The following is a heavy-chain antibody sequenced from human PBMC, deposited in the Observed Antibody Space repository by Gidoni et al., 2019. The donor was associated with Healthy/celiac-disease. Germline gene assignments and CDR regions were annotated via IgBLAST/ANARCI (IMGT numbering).Heavy chain of an antibody. CDR2: ISYDGSNK. CDR3: ARGGYGDYLGY. D-gene: IGHD3-22*01. CDR1: GFTFSSYA. J-gene: IGHJ4*02. Sequence: QVQLVESGGGVVQPGRSLRLSCAASGFTFSSYAMHWVRQAPGKGLEWVAVISYDGSNKYYADSVKGRFTISRDNSKNTLYLQMNSLRAEDTAVYYCARGGYGDYLGYWGQGTLVTVSS. V-gene: IGHV3-30-3*01.